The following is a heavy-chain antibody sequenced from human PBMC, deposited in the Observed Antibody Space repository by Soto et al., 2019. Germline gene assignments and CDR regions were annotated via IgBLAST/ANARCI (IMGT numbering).Heavy chain of an antibody. V-gene: IGHV3-23*01. CDR1: GLTFSNYA. CDR2: MSGSSSTT. D-gene: IGHD1-1*01. J-gene: IGHJ4*02. Sequence: EVRLLESGGGLVKPGGSLRLSCATSGLTFSNYAMSWVRQAPGGGLEWVASMSGSSSTTYYADSVKGRLTISRDRSKNTLYLQMTSLRAEDTALYYCAQHHKREPPRVSDFWGQGTLVTVSS. CDR3: AQHHKREPPRVSDF.